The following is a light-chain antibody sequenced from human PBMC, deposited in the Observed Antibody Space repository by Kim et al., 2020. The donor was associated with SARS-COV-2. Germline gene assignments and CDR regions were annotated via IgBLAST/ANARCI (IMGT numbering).Light chain of an antibody. CDR2: YDS. J-gene: IGLJ2*01. CDR3: QAWDSSSDHRVV. Sequence: SYELTQPPSVSVAPGQTARVSCGGNSIGSKSAHWYQQKSGQAPVLVIYYDSDRPSGVPERFSGSNSGNTATLTISRGEAGDEADYYCQAWDSSSDHRVVFGRGTQLTVL. CDR1: SIGSKS. V-gene: IGLV3-21*04.